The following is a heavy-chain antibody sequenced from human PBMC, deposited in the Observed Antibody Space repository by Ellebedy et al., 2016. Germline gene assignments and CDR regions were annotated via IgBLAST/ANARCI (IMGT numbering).Heavy chain of an antibody. V-gene: IGHV4-59*01. CDR1: GSSISSYY. J-gene: IGHJ4*02. CDR3: ARAYSSSSRGLYYFDY. Sequence: SETLSLTCFVSGSSISSYYWSWIRQPPGKGLEWIGYIYYSGSTNYNPSLKSRVTISVDTSKNQFSLKLSSVTAADTAVYYCARAYSSSSRGLYYFDYWGQGTLVTVSS. CDR2: IYYSGST. D-gene: IGHD6-6*01.